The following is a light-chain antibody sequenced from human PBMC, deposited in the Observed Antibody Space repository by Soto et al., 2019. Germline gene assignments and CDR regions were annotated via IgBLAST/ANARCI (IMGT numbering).Light chain of an antibody. CDR2: GAS. CDR3: QQYGSSPWT. V-gene: IGKV3-20*01. Sequence: EIRLSQSACTLSLSTGERATLSCRASESVSSSYLAWYQQKPGQAPRLLIYGASSRATGIPDRFSGSGSGTDFTLTISRLEPEDFAVYYCQQYGSSPWTFGQGTKV. CDR1: ESVSSSY. J-gene: IGKJ1*01.